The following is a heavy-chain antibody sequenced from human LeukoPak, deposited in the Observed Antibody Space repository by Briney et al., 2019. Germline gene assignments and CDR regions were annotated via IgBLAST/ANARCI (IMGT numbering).Heavy chain of an antibody. D-gene: IGHD1-1*01. CDR1: GFTFSSYA. J-gene: IGHJ4*02. Sequence: GGSLRLSCAASGFTFSSYAMSWVRQAPGKGLEWVSGISGSGGTTFYADSVKGRFTISRDNSKNTLYLQMNSPRAEDTAVYYCAKRYNWNPKIDYWGQGTLVTVSS. CDR3: AKRYNWNPKIDY. V-gene: IGHV3-23*01. CDR2: ISGSGGTT.